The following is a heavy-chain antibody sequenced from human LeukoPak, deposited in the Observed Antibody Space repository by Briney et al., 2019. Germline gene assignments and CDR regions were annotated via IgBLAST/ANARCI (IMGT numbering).Heavy chain of an antibody. CDR2: IIPIFGTA. D-gene: IGHD5-24*01. CDR3: ARDGYNYFPNDAFDI. Sequence: SVKVSCKASGGTFSSYAISWVRQAPGQGLEWMGGIIPIFGTANYAQKFQGRVTVTTDESTSTAYMELSSLRSEDTAVYYCARDGYNYFPNDAFDIWGQGTMVTVSS. J-gene: IGHJ3*02. V-gene: IGHV1-69*05. CDR1: GGTFSSYA.